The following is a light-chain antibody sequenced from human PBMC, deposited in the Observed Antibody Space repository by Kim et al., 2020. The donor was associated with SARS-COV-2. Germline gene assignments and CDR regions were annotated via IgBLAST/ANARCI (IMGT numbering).Light chain of an antibody. CDR3: QAWDSSTNYV. Sequence: SYELTQPPSVSVSPGQTATITCSGDKLGDKYACWYQQKPGQSPVLVIYQDNKRPSGIPERFSGSNSGNTATLTISGTQAMDEADYYCQAWDSSTNYVFVPGTKVTVL. J-gene: IGLJ1*01. CDR1: KLGDKY. CDR2: QDN. V-gene: IGLV3-1*01.